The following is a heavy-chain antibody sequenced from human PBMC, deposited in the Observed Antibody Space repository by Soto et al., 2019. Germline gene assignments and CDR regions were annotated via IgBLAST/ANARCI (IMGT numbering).Heavy chain of an antibody. V-gene: IGHV3-21*01. J-gene: IGHJ4*02. Sequence: GGSLRLSCAASGFTFSSCSMDWVRQAPGKGLEWVSSISTSGAYIYYADSVKGRFTISRANAKNSLFLQMDSLSVEDTAVYYCAREGGPGFGELLVWGQGALVTVSS. CDR1: GFTFSSCS. D-gene: IGHD3-10*01. CDR3: AREGGPGFGELLV. CDR2: ISTSGAYI.